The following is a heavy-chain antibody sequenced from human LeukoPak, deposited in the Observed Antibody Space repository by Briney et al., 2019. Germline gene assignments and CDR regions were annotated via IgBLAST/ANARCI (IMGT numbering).Heavy chain of an antibody. CDR2: INPNSGGT. Sequence: ASVTVSCKASGYTFTGYYMHWVRQAPGQGLEWMGWINPNSGGTNYAQKFQGRVTMTRDTSISTAYMELSRLRSDDTAVYYCARRYCSGGSCHNWFDPWGQGTLVTVSS. J-gene: IGHJ5*02. CDR1: GYTFTGYY. D-gene: IGHD2-15*01. CDR3: ARRYCSGGSCHNWFDP. V-gene: IGHV1-2*02.